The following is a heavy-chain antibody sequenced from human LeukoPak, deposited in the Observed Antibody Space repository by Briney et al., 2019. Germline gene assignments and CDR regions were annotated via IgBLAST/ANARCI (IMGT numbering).Heavy chain of an antibody. J-gene: IGHJ1*01. CDR2: ISGSGNST. V-gene: IGHV3-23*01. D-gene: IGHD2-2*01. Sequence: GGSLRLSCAASGFTFSSYAMSWVRQAPGKGLEWVSAISGSGNSTYYADSVKGRFTISRDNSKNTLYLQVNSLRAEDTAVYYCANIIVVVPPTIMGYFQYWGQGTLVTVSS. CDR1: GFTFSSYA. CDR3: ANIIVVVPPTIMGYFQY.